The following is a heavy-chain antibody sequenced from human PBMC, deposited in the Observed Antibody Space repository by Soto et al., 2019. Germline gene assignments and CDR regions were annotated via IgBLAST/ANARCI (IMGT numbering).Heavy chain of an antibody. CDR3: ARGLGTVRGPYYDYYGMDV. CDR2: INHSGST. V-gene: IGHV4-34*01. Sequence: PSETLSLTCAVYGGSFSGYYWSWIRQPPGKGLEWIGEINHSGSTNYNPSLKSRVTISVDTSKNQFSLKLSSVTAADTAVYYCARGLGTVRGPYYDYYGMDVWGQWTTVTVSS. CDR1: GGSFSGYY. D-gene: IGHD4-4*01. J-gene: IGHJ6*02.